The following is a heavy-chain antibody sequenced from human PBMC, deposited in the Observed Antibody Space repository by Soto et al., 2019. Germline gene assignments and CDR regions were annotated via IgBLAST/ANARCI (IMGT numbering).Heavy chain of an antibody. CDR2: VSYDGSNK. Sequence: GGSLRLSCAASGFIFSNYAMHWVRQAPGKGLEWVAVVSYDGSNKYYADSVKGRFTISRDNSKNMLYLQMNSLRAEDTAVYYCARASGSSGWYPAGYFDYWGQGTLVTVSS. CDR3: ARASGSSGWYPAGYFDY. J-gene: IGHJ4*02. D-gene: IGHD6-19*01. CDR1: GFIFSNYA. V-gene: IGHV3-30-3*01.